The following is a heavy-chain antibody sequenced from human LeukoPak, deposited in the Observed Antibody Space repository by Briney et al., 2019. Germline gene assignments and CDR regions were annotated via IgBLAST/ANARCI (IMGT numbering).Heavy chain of an antibody. V-gene: IGHV2-5*01. CDR3: AHMDYDFWSGFLYIDY. Sequence: KESGPTLVKPTQTLTLTCTFSGFSLSTSGVGVGWIRQPPGKALEWLAPIYWNDDKRYSPCLKSRLTITKDTSKNHVVLTMTNMDPVDTATYYCAHMDYDFWSGFLYIDYWGQGTLVTVSS. CDR2: IYWNDDK. D-gene: IGHD3-3*01. CDR1: GFSLSTSGVG. J-gene: IGHJ4*02.